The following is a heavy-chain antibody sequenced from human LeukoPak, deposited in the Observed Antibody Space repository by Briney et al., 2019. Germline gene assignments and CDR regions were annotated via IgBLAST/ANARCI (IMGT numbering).Heavy chain of an antibody. V-gene: IGHV4-39*01. CDR3: ARGETPILLDY. Sequence: SETLSLTCTVSGGSISSGSYYWGWIRQPPGKGLEWIGSIYYSGSTYYNPSLKSRVTISVDTSKNQFSLKLSSVTAADTAVYYCARGETPILLDYWGQGTLVTVSS. J-gene: IGHJ4*02. CDR2: IYYSGST. CDR1: GGSISSGSYY. D-gene: IGHD1-26*01.